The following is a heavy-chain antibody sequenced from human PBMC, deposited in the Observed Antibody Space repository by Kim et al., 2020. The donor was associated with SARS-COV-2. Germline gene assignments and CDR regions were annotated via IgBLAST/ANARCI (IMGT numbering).Heavy chain of an antibody. D-gene: IGHD3-10*01. CDR1: GGTFSSYA. V-gene: IGHV1-69*13. Sequence: SVKVSCKASGGTFSSYAISWVRQAPGQGLEWMGGIIPIFGTANYAQKFQGRVTITADESTSTAYMELSSLRSEDTAVYYCARDRIPVYYYGSGSYSARIYYYYGMDVWGQGTTVTVSS. J-gene: IGHJ6*02. CDR3: ARDRIPVYYYGSGSYSARIYYYYGMDV. CDR2: IIPIFGTA.